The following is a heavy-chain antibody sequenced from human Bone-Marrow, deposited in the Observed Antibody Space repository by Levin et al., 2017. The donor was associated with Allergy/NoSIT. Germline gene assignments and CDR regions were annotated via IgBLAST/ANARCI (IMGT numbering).Heavy chain of an antibody. D-gene: IGHD4-17*01. J-gene: IGHJ5*02. CDR1: GASMSTYY. CDR3: AVDYGDYAWFDP. CDR2: IFISGST. Sequence: PSETLSLTCTVSGASMSTYYWNWIRQPAGKGLEWIGRIFISGSTKYNPSLKSRVTMSLDTSKNQFSLKLTSLTAADTALYFCAVDYGDYAWFDPWGQGILVTVSS. V-gene: IGHV4-4*07.